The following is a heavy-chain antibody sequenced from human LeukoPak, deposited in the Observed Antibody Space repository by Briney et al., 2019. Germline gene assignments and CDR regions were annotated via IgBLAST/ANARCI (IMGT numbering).Heavy chain of an antibody. CDR3: ARGEVPAHYFDY. J-gene: IGHJ4*02. CDR1: GYTFTSYG. D-gene: IGHD2-2*01. V-gene: IGHV1-69*13. CDR2: IIPIFGTP. Sequence: SVKVSCKASGYTFTSYGISWVRQAPGQGLEWMGGIIPIFGTPNYARKFQGRVTITADESTSTAYMELSSLRSEDTAMYYCARGEVPAHYFDYWGQGTLVTVSS.